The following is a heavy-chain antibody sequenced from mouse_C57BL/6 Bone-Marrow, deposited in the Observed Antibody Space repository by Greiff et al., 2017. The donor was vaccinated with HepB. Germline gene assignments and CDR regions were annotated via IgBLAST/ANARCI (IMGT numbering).Heavy chain of an antibody. D-gene: IGHD1-1*01. CDR3: ARKHYYGSSPWFAY. CDR2: IYPGDGDT. J-gene: IGHJ3*01. CDR1: GYAFSSYW. V-gene: IGHV1-80*01. Sequence: VQRVESGAELVKPGASVKISCKASGYAFSSYWMNWVKQRPGKGLEWIGQIYPGDGDTNYNGKFKGKATLTADRSSSTAYMQLSSLTSEDSAVYFCARKHYYGSSPWFAYWGQGTLVTVSA.